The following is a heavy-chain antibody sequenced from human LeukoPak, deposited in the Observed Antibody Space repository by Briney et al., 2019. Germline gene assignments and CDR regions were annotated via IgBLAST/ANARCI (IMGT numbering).Heavy chain of an antibody. D-gene: IGHD5-18*01. CDR2: IISDGSTI. J-gene: IGHJ4*02. Sequence: GGSLRLSCAASGFTFSSYWMHWVRQAPGKGLEWVSRIISDGSTINYADSVKGRFTVSRDNAKNTMYLQMNSLRAEDSAVYYCARALGYSYGYGIYWGQGTLVTVSS. CDR3: ARALGYSYGYGIY. CDR1: GFTFSSYW. V-gene: IGHV3-74*01.